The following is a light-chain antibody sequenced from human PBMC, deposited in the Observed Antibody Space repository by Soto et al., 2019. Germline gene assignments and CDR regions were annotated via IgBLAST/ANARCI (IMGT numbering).Light chain of an antibody. CDR3: AAWDDSLTASDV. J-gene: IGLJ1*01. Sequence: QSVLAQAASVSGPPGQSITISCTGTSGDFGTYNFVSWYQHHPGKVPKLIIYERSKRPSGVSDRFSGSKSGNTASLTISGLQAEDEADYYCAAWDDSLTASDVFGTGPKATVL. CDR1: SGDFGTYNF. V-gene: IGLV2-23*01. CDR2: ERS.